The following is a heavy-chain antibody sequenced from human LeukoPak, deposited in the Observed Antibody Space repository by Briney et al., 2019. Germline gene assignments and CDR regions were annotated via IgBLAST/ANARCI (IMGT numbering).Heavy chain of an antibody. V-gene: IGHV3-23*01. Sequence: PGGSLRLSCAASGFTFSTYAMSWVRQTPERGLEWVSAISDTGGNTFYADSVKGRFTISGDNSKNTLYLQMNGLRAEDTAIYYCEKGRTNDYWGEGTLVTVSS. CDR2: ISDTGGNT. CDR1: GFTFSTYA. J-gene: IGHJ4*02. D-gene: IGHD1/OR15-1a*01. CDR3: EKGRTNDY.